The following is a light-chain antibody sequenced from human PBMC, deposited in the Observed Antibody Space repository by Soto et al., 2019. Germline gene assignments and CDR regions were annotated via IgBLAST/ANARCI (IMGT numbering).Light chain of an antibody. CDR3: QQYGSSPLKT. CDR2: GAS. Sequence: EIVLTQSPGTLSLSPGERATLSCRASQSVSSSYLAWYQQKPGQAPRLLIYGASSRATGIPDRFSGSGSGRCFRVTISRLEPEDFALYYRQQYGSSPLKTVGQGAKVDIK. J-gene: IGKJ1*01. CDR1: QSVSSSY. V-gene: IGKV3-20*01.